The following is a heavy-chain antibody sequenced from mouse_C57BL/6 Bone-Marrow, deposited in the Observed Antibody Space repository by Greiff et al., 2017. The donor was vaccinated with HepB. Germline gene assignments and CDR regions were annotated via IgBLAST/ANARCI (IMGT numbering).Heavy chain of an antibody. CDR3: TILRGNYPPYAMDY. J-gene: IGHJ4*01. CDR2: IRNKANNHAT. Sequence: EVKLMESGGGLVQPGGSMKLSCAASGFTFSDAWMDWVRQSPEKGLEWVAEIRNKANNHATYYAESVKGRFTISRDDSKSSVYLQMNSLRAEDTGIYYCTILRGNYPPYAMDYWGQGTSVTVSS. V-gene: IGHV6-6*01. CDR1: GFTFSDAW. D-gene: IGHD2-1*01.